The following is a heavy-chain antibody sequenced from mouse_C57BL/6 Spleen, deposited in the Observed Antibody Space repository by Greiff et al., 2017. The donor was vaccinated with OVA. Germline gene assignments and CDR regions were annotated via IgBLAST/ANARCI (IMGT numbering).Heavy chain of an antibody. Sequence: QVQLQQSGAELVRPGASVTLSCKASGYTFTDYEMHWVKQTPVHGLEWIGAIDPETGGTAYNQKFKGKAILTADKSSSTAYMELRSLTSEDSAVYYGTRWGGAYGSSPFAYWGQGTLVTVSA. J-gene: IGHJ3*01. CDR3: TRWGGAYGSSPFAY. D-gene: IGHD1-1*01. CDR1: GYTFTDYE. CDR2: IDPETGGT. V-gene: IGHV1-15*01.